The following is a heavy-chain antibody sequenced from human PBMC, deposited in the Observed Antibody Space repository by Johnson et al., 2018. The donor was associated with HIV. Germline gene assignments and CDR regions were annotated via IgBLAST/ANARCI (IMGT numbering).Heavy chain of an antibody. V-gene: IGHV3-20*04. CDR2: ISGSGAHT. CDR1: GFNVDDDA. Sequence: EVQLVESGGGVVRPGGSLRLSCAASGFNVDDDALSWVRQVPGKGLEWVSGISGSGAHTYYADSVKGRFTISRDNAKNSLYLQMNSLRAEDTAVYYCAKDCVGVWWSRAFDIWGQGTMVTVSS. D-gene: IGHD2-21*01. J-gene: IGHJ3*02. CDR3: AKDCVGVWWSRAFDI.